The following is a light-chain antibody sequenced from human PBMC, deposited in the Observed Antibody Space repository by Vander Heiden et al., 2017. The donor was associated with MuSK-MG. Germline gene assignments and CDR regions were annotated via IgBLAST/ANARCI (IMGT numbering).Light chain of an antibody. CDR2: AAS. V-gene: IGKV1-39*01. CDR3: QQSYSTPLYT. J-gene: IGKJ2*01. CDR1: QSISSY. Sequence: DIQMTQSPSSPSASVGDRVTITCRASQSISSYLNWYQQKPGKAPKLLIYAASSLQSGVPSRFSGSGSGTDFTLTISSLQPEDFATYYCQQSYSTPLYTFGQGTKLENK.